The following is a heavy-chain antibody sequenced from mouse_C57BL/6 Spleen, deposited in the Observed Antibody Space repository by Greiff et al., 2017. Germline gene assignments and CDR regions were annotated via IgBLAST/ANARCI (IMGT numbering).Heavy chain of an antibody. V-gene: IGHV5-6*01. D-gene: IGHD1-2*01. Sequence: DVQLVESGGDLVKPGGSLKLSCAASGFTFSSYGMSWVRQTPDKRLEWVATISSGGSYTYYPDSVKGRFTISRDNAKNTLYLQMSSLKSEDTAMYYCARQRTTAFDYWGQGTTLTVSS. CDR2: ISSGGSYT. CDR3: ARQRTTAFDY. CDR1: GFTFSSYG. J-gene: IGHJ2*01.